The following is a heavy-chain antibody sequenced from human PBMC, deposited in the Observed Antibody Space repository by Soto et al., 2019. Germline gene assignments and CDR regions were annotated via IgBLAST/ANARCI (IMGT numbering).Heavy chain of an antibody. CDR3: ARLAQGYYYDSSGDKSYYYYGMDV. CDR2: IYYSGST. CDR1: GGSISSGGYY. Sequence: PSETLSLTCTVSGGSISSGGYYWSWIRQHPGKGLEWIGYIYYSGSTYYNPSLKSRVTISVDTSKNQFSLKLSSVTAADTAVYYCARLAQGYYYDSSGDKSYYYYGMDVWGQGTTVTVSS. D-gene: IGHD3-22*01. J-gene: IGHJ6*02. V-gene: IGHV4-31*03.